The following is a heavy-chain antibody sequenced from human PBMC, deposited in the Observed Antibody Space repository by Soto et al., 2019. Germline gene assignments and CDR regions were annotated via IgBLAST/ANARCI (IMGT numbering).Heavy chain of an antibody. Sequence: VKVSCKASGGTFSSYAISWVRQAPGQGLEWMGGIIPIFGTANYAQKFQGRVTITADESTSTAYMELSSLRSEDTAVYYCASVSYSSGWSHFDYWGQGTLVTVSS. CDR1: GGTFSSYA. D-gene: IGHD6-19*01. CDR3: ASVSYSSGWSHFDY. CDR2: IIPIFGTA. J-gene: IGHJ4*02. V-gene: IGHV1-69*01.